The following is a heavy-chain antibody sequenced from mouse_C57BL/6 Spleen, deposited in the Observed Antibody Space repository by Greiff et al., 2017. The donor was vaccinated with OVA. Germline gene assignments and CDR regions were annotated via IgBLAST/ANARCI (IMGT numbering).Heavy chain of an antibody. V-gene: IGHV1-50*01. J-gene: IGHJ1*03. Sequence: QVQLQQPGAELVKPGASVKLSCKASGYTFTSYWMQWVKQRPGQGLEWIGEIDPSDSYTNYNQKFKGKATLTVDTSSSTAYMQLSSLTSEDSAVYYCARSYGSSSNWYFDVWGTGTTVTVSS. D-gene: IGHD1-1*01. CDR1: GYTFTSYW. CDR2: IDPSDSYT. CDR3: ARSYGSSSNWYFDV.